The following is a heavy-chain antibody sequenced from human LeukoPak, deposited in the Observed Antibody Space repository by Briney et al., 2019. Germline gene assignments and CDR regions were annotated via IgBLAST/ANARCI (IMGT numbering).Heavy chain of an antibody. J-gene: IGHJ3*02. CDR2: MISWGGST. CDR1: GFTFSSYA. Sequence: GGPLRLSCAASGFTFSSYAMHWVRQAPGKGLEWVSAMISWGGSTYYADSVKGRFTISRDNSKNTLYLQMNSLRAEDTAVYYCAKGYSSGWLDAFDIWGQGTMVTVSS. V-gene: IGHV3-23*01. D-gene: IGHD6-19*01. CDR3: AKGYSSGWLDAFDI.